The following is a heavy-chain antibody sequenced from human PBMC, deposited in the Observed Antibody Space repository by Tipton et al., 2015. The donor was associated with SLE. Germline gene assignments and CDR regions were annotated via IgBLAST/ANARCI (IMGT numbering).Heavy chain of an antibody. CDR1: GGSISSSSYY. V-gene: IGHV4-39*02. CDR3: ARGILEWSDY. CDR2: IYDSGST. J-gene: IGHJ4*02. Sequence: TLSLTCTVSGGSISSSSYYWGWIRQPPGKGLEWIGNIYDSGSTYYNPSLKSRVTMSVDASKNHLSLQLTSVTAADTAVYYCARGILEWSDYWGQGTLVTVSS. D-gene: IGHD3-3*01.